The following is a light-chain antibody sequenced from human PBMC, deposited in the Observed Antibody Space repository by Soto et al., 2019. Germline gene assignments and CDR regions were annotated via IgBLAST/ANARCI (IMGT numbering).Light chain of an antibody. CDR3: QQYGSSQWT. CDR1: QSVRSSY. J-gene: IGKJ1*01. V-gene: IGKV3-20*01. Sequence: EIVLTQSPGTLSLSPGERATLSCRASQSVRSSYLAWYQQKHGQAPRLLIYGASSRATGIPDRFSGSGSGTDFTLTISRLEPEDFAVYYCQQYGSSQWTFGQGTKVEIK. CDR2: GAS.